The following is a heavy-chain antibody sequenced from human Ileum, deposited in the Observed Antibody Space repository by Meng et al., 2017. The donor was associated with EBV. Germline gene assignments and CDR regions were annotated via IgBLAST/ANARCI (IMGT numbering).Heavy chain of an antibody. CDR3: ARVGQWLPIDY. D-gene: IGHD6-19*01. J-gene: IGHJ4*02. V-gene: IGHV4-4*02. Sequence: EAAIGLVKPSGTPYPTCPGSGGSIGSRYWCSCVRQPPGQGLEWIGDIYHSGSTNYNPSLKRRVTMSVDKSKNQFSLNLSSVTAADTAVYYCARVGQWLPIDYWGQGTLVTVSS. CDR1: GGSIGSRYW. CDR2: IYHSGST.